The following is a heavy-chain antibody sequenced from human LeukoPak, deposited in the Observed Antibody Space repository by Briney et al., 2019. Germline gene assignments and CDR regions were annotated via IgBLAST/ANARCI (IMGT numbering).Heavy chain of an antibody. CDR2: IYHDGTS. Sequence: SETLSLTCTISSGPISSRGHYWGWIRQPPGKGREWIGNIYHDGTSNYSPSLKSRVTISVDTSKRQVSLKLASVTAADTAIYSCARARGWWAFGSWGQGTLVSVPS. CDR3: ARARGWWAFGS. V-gene: IGHV4-39*07. D-gene: IGHD2-8*02. CDR1: SGPISSRGHY. J-gene: IGHJ4*02.